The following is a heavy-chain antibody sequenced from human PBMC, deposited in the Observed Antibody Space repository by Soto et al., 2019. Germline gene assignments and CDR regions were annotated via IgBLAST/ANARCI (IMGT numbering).Heavy chain of an antibody. CDR2: IRSNGGST. Sequence: PGGSLRLPSSAYGYTLSSYAMHCVRHAPGKGLEYVSAIRSNGGSTYYADSVKGRFTISRDNSKNTLYLQMSSLRAEDTAVYYCVKDPGSGAPGSCFDYCGQGTLVTVSS. CDR1: GYTLSSYA. V-gene: IGHV3-64D*06. J-gene: IGHJ4*02. CDR3: VKDPGSGAPGSCFDY. D-gene: IGHD3-10*01.